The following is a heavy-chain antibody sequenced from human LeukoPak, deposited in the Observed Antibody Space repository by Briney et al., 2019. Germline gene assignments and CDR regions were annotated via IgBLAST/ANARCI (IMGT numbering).Heavy chain of an antibody. J-gene: IGHJ4*02. CDR2: ISYDGSNK. CDR1: GFTFSSYG. CDR3: AKAISRYCTNGICYTPMAVDY. D-gene: IGHD2-8*01. Sequence: GGSLRLSCAASGFTFSSYGMHWVRQAPGKGLEWVAVISYDGSNKYYADSVKGRFTISRDNSKNTLYLQMNSLRPEDTAVYHCAKAISRYCTNGICYTPMAVDYWGQGTLVTVSS. V-gene: IGHV3-30*18.